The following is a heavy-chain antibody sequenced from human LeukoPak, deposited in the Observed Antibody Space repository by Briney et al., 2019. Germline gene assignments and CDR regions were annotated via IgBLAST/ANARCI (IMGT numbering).Heavy chain of an antibody. CDR1: GGSINSDAYF. D-gene: IGHD6-19*01. CDR3: ARWLGAVAGFDY. V-gene: IGHV4-39*07. CDR2: YFRSETA. J-gene: IGHJ4*02. Sequence: SETLSLTCTVSGGSINSDAYFWGWIRQSPGKGLEWIAKYFRSETAYYNPSLKSRVTISVDTSKNQFSLKLSSVTAADTAVYYCARWLGAVAGFDYWGQGTLDTVSS.